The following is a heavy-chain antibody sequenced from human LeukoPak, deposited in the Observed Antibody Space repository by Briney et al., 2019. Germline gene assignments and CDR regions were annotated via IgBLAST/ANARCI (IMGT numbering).Heavy chain of an antibody. V-gene: IGHV1-69*13. CDR1: GGTFSSYA. CDR2: IIPIFGTA. D-gene: IGHD3-9*01. J-gene: IGHJ4*02. Sequence: ASVKVSCKASGGTFSSYAISWVRQAPGQGLEWMGGIIPIFGTANYAQKFQGRVTITADESTSTAYMELSSLRSEDTAVYYCARTPRMTGYSNFDYWGQGTLVTVSS. CDR3: ARTPRMTGYSNFDY.